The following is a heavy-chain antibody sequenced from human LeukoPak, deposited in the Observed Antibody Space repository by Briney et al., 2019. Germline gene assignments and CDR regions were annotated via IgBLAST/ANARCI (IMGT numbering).Heavy chain of an antibody. J-gene: IGHJ4*02. D-gene: IGHD3-22*01. CDR2: IYYSWDT. Sequence: SETLSLTCTVSGGSISSSSYYWGWIRQPPGKGLEWIGSIYYSWDTYYNPSLKSRVTISLDTSKNQFSLKLISVTAADTAVYYCARGVGSGYTDYWGQGALVTVSS. CDR1: GGSISSSSYY. CDR3: ARGVGSGYTDY. V-gene: IGHV4-39*07.